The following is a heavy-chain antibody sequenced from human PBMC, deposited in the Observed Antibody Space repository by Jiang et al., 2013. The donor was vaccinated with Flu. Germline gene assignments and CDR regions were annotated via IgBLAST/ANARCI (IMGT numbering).Heavy chain of an antibody. CDR3: ARDPDTPMPIDF. J-gene: IGHJ4*02. V-gene: IGHV1-2*02. D-gene: IGHD5-18*01. CDR1: GYTFTAYY. Sequence: GAEVKKPGASVKVSCKTSGYTFTAYYIHWVRQAPGQGLEWMGWIKIRTGETNYGQRFQDRVTLTRDTSINTAYMELSGLRSADTAVYYCARDPDTPMPIDFWGQGNPGHRLL. CDR2: IKIRTGET.